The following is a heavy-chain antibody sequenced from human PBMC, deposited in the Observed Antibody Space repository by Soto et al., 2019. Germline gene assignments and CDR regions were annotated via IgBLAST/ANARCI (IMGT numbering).Heavy chain of an antibody. Sequence: SETLSVTCAVSGYSISSGYYWGWIRQPPGEGLEWVATIYHSGSTYYNPSLKNRVTISVDTSKNQFSLKLSSVTAADTAVYYCARADHAYYFDYWGQGALVTVSS. CDR2: IYHSGST. CDR1: GYSISSGYY. CDR3: ARADHAYYFDY. J-gene: IGHJ4*02. V-gene: IGHV4-38-2*01.